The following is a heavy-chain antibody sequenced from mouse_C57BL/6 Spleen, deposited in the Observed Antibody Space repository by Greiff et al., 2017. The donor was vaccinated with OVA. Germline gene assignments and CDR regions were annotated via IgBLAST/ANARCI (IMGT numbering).Heavy chain of an antibody. V-gene: IGHV14-2*01. D-gene: IGHD1-1*01. CDR3: ARSPITTVVARYYAMDY. J-gene: IGHJ4*01. Sequence: EVKLMESGAELVKPGASVKLSCTASGFNIKDYYMHWVKQRTEQGLEWIGRIDPEDGETKYAPKFQGKATITADTSSNTAYLQLSSLTSEDTAVYYCARSPITTVVARYYAMDYWGQGTSVTVSS. CDR2: IDPEDGET. CDR1: GFNIKDYY.